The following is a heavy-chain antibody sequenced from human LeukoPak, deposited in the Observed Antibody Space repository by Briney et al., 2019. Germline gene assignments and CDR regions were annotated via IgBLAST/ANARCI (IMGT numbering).Heavy chain of an antibody. V-gene: IGHV3-11*06. Sequence: GGSLRLSCAASGFTLSDYYMSWIRQAPGKGLEWVSYISSSSSYTNYADSVKGRFTISRDNAKNSLYLQMNSLRAEDTAVYYCARGTYCGGDCPSPTNWYFDLWGRGTLVTVSS. CDR1: GFTLSDYY. D-gene: IGHD2-21*02. CDR3: ARGTYCGGDCPSPTNWYFDL. CDR2: ISSSSSYT. J-gene: IGHJ2*01.